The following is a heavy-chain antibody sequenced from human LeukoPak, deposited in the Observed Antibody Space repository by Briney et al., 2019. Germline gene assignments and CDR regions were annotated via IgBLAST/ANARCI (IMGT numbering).Heavy chain of an antibody. D-gene: IGHD1-26*01. CDR2: ISYDGTNK. Sequence: GGSLRLSCSASGFSFSYYGFHWVRQAPGKGLEWVALISYDGTNKYYADSVKGRFTISRDNAKNSLYLQVNSLRDEDTAVYYCAKSESYRFDYWGQGTLVTVSS. CDR3: AKSESYRFDY. J-gene: IGHJ4*02. V-gene: IGHV3-30*18. CDR1: GFSFSYYG.